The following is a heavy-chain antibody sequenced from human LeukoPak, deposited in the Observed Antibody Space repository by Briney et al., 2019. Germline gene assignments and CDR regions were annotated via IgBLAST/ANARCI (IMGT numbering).Heavy chain of an antibody. CDR1: GFTFSSYG. CDR2: IRYDGSNK. V-gene: IGHV3-30*02. CDR3: AKVTGYDYVWGSYRIADY. J-gene: IGHJ4*02. D-gene: IGHD3-16*02. Sequence: PGGSLRLSCAASGFTFSSYGMHWVRQAPGKGLEWVAFIRYDGSNKYYADSVKGRFTISRDNSKNTLYLQMNSLRAEDTAVYYCAKVTGYDYVWGSYRIADYWGQGTLVTVSS.